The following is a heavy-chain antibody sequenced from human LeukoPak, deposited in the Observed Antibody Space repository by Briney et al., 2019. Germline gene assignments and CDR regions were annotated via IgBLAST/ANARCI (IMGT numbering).Heavy chain of an antibody. CDR1: GGTFSSYA. D-gene: IGHD5-24*01. CDR3: ARAPRDGYNSDYFDY. V-gene: IGHV1-69*01. J-gene: IGHJ4*02. Sequence: SVKVSCKASGGTFSSYAISWVRQAPGQGLEWMGGIIPIFGTANYAQKFQGRVTITADESTSTAYMELSSLRAEDTAVYYCARAPRDGYNSDYFDYWGQGTLVTVSS. CDR2: IIPIFGTA.